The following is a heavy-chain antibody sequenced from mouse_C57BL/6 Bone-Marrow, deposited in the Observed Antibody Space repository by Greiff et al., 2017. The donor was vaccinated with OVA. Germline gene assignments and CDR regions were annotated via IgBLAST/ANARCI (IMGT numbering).Heavy chain of an antibody. CDR1: GYTFTSYG. CDR3: AGWYYGSSYDWYFDV. V-gene: IGHV1-81*01. J-gene: IGHJ1*03. Sequence: QVQLQQSGAELARPGASVKLSCKASGYTFTSYGISWVKQRTGQGLEWIGEIYPRSGNTNYNEKFKGKATLTADKSSSTAYMELRSLTSEDSAVYFCAGWYYGSSYDWYFDVGGTGTTVTVSS. CDR2: IYPRSGNT. D-gene: IGHD1-1*01.